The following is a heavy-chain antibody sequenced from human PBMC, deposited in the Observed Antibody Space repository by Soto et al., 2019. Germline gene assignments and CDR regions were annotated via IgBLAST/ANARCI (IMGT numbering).Heavy chain of an antibody. V-gene: IGHV3-23*01. D-gene: IGHD3-16*01. CDR2: ISRNGDST. Sequence: EVQLLESGGGLVQPGGSLRLACAASGFTFNNYAMNWVRQAPGRGLEWVSIISRNGDSTYYADSVKGRFTISRDNSKKTMLLQKKSSRADEEAIFFCSTIGRTDYVSYAPHHWGQGTLVTVSS. CDR1: GFTFNNYA. CDR3: STIGRTDYVSYAPHH. J-gene: IGHJ3*01.